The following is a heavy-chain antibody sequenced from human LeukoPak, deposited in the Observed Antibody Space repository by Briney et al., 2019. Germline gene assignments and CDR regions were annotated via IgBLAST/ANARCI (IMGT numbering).Heavy chain of an antibody. V-gene: IGHV3-30*02. CDR3: AKDYNRYRYGSGSYSKRDDYYYYYMDV. CDR2: IRYDGSNK. CDR1: GFTFSSYG. J-gene: IGHJ6*03. Sequence: PGGSLRLSCEASGFTFSSYGMHWVRQAPGKGLEWVAFIRYDGSNKYYVDSVKGRFTISRDNSKNTLYLQMNSLRAEDTAVYYCAKDYNRYRYGSGSYSKRDDYYYYYMDVWGKGTTVTISS. D-gene: IGHD3-10*01.